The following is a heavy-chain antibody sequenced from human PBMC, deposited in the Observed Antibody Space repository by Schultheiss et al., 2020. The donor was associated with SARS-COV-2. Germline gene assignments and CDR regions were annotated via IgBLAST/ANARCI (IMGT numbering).Heavy chain of an antibody. Sequence: GGSLRLSCAASGFTFSSYWMSWVRQAPGKGLEWVSYISSSSSTIYYADSVKGRFTISRDNAKNSLYLQMNSLRDEDTAVYYCARDGRGYEWELLRGWFDPWGQGTLVTVSS. CDR1: GFTFSSYW. CDR3: ARDGRGYEWELLRGWFDP. D-gene: IGHD1-26*01. V-gene: IGHV3-48*02. J-gene: IGHJ5*02. CDR2: ISSSSSTI.